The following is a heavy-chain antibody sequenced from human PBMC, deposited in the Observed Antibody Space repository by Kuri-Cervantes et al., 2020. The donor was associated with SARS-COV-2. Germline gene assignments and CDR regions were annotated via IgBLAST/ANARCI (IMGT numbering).Heavy chain of an antibody. V-gene: IGHV3-15*07. J-gene: IGHJ6*02. Sequence: GGSLRLSCAASGFTFSNAWMNWVRQAPGKGLEWVGRIKSKTDDGTTDYAAPVKGRFTISRDDSKNTLYPQMNSLKTEDTAVYYCSGGYSYGYEGGYYYYGMDVWGQGTTVTISS. CDR1: GFTFSNAW. CDR3: SGGYSYGYEGGYYYYGMDV. D-gene: IGHD5-18*01. CDR2: IKSKTDDGTT.